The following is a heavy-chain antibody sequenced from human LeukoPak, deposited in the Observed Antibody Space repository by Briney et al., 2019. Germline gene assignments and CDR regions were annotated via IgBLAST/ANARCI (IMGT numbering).Heavy chain of an antibody. CDR3: ASASVGATYFDY. D-gene: IGHD1-26*01. CDR2: ISSSSSYI. J-gene: IGHJ4*02. Sequence: GGSLRLSCAASGFTFSSYSMNWVRQAPGKGLEWVSSISSSSSYIYYADSVKGRFTISRDNAKNSLYLQMSSLRAEDTAVYYCASASVGATYFDYWGQGTLVTVSS. CDR1: GFTFSSYS. V-gene: IGHV3-21*01.